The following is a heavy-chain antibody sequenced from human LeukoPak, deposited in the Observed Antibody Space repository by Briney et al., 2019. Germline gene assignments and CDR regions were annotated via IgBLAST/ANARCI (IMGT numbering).Heavy chain of an antibody. J-gene: IGHJ4*02. CDR2: IHHSGST. V-gene: IGHV4-38-2*02. CDR3: ARGRLAHFFDF. D-gene: IGHD3-3*02. CDR1: GYSISCGYY. Sequence: SETLSLTCTVSGYSISCGYYWGWIRQPPGKGLEWIGSIHHSGSTYYNPSLKSRVTISVDTSKNQFSLNLTSVTAADTAVYYCARGRLAHFFDFWGQGTLVTVSS.